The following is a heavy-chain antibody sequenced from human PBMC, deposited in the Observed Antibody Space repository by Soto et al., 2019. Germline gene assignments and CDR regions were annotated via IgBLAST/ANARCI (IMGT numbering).Heavy chain of an antibody. CDR1: GYSFTSYW. V-gene: IGHV5-51*01. D-gene: IGHD2-2*01. J-gene: IGHJ4*02. Sequence: GESLKISCKGSGYSFTSYWIGWVRQMPGKGLEWMGIIYPGDSDTRYSPSFQGQVTISADKSISTAYLQWSSLKASDTAMYYCARHRPLDIVVVPAAKYSSSPGEGDYWGQGTLVTVSS. CDR2: IYPGDSDT. CDR3: ARHRPLDIVVVPAAKYSSSPGEGDY.